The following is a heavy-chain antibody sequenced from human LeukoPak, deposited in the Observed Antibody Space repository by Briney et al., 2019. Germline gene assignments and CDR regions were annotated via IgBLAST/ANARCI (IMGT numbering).Heavy chain of an antibody. CDR3: ARVAIFGVDLYYMDV. CDR1: GYTFTAYD. Sequence: ASVKVSCKASGYTFTAYDMHWVRQAPGQGLEWIGWINPNSGGTNYAQNFQGRVTMTRDMSISTAYMEVSRLRSDDTAVYYCARVAIFGVDLYYMDVWGKGTTVTVSS. J-gene: IGHJ6*03. CDR2: INPNSGGT. D-gene: IGHD3-3*01. V-gene: IGHV1-2*02.